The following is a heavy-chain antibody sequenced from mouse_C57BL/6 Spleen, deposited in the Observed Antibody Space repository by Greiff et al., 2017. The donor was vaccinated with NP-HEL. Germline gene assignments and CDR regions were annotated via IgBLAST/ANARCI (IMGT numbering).Heavy chain of an antibody. CDR3: ARHEEDYYGSSYGYLDV. J-gene: IGHJ1*03. D-gene: IGHD1-1*01. CDR1: GYTFTEYT. CDR2: FYPGSGSI. V-gene: IGHV1-62-2*01. Sequence: VKLMESGAELVKPGASVKLSCKASGYTFTEYTIHWVKQRSGQGLEWIGWFYPGSGSIKYNEKFKDKATLTADKSSSTVYMELSRLTSEDSAVYFCARHEEDYYGSSYGYLDVWGTGTTVTVSS.